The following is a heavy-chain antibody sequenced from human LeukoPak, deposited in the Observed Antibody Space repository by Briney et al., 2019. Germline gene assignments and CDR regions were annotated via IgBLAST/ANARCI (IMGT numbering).Heavy chain of an antibody. Sequence: VASVKVSCKASGYTFTNYPIIWVRQAPGHGLEWMGWISAFNGNTNYAQKFQGRVTMTRDTSISTAYMELSRLRSDDTAVYYCARGRTKGSGPYYYMDVWGKGTTVTISS. D-gene: IGHD3-10*01. V-gene: IGHV1-18*01. J-gene: IGHJ6*03. CDR1: GYTFTNYP. CDR2: ISAFNGNT. CDR3: ARGRTKGSGPYYYMDV.